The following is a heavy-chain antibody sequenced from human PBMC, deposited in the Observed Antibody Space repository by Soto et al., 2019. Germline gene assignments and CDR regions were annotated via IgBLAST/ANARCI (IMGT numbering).Heavy chain of an antibody. CDR2: IFGNGGGI. D-gene: IGHD2-15*01. J-gene: IGHJ4*02. CDR1: GFTFSTYA. CDR3: AKDRQHGGRWPFDH. V-gene: IGHV3-23*01. Sequence: EVQLLESGGGLVQPGGSLRLSCAASGFTFSTYAMSWVRQAPGGGLEWVSGIFGNGGGISYADSVKGRFTISRDNSNNMLYLQMHSLRAEDTALYYCAKDRQHGGRWPFDHWGQGTLVTVSS.